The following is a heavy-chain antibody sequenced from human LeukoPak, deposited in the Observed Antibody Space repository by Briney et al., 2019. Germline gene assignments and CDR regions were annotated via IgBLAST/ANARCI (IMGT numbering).Heavy chain of an antibody. D-gene: IGHD3-3*01. J-gene: IGHJ4*02. CDR1: GYSISSGYY. CDR2: IYHSGST. V-gene: IGHV4-38-2*02. CDR3: ARDLSRSGYADY. Sequence: SETLSLTCTVSGYSISSGYYWGWIRQPPGKGLEWIGSIYHSGSTYYNPSLKSRVTISVDTSKNQFSLKLTSVTAADTAVYYCARDLSRSGYADYWGQGTLVTVSS.